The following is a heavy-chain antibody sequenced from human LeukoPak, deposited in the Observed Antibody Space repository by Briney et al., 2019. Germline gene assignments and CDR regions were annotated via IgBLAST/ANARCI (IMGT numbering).Heavy chain of an antibody. CDR3: ARDLGFYYDSSGYYHHDAFDI. D-gene: IGHD3-22*01. CDR1: GGSISSGSYY. Sequence: SQTLSLTCTVSGGSISSGSYYWSWIRQPAGKGLEWIGRIYTSGSTNYNPSLKSRVTISVDTSKNQFSLKLSSVTAADTAVYYCARDLGFYYDSSGYYHHDAFDIWSQGTMVTVSS. V-gene: IGHV4-61*02. J-gene: IGHJ3*02. CDR2: IYTSGST.